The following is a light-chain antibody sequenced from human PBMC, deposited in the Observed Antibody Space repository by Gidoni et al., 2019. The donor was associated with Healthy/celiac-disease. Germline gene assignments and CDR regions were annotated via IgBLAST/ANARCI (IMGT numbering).Light chain of an antibody. Sequence: DIQMTQSPSSLSASVGDRVTITCRASQSISSYLNWYQQKPGKAPKLLIYAASSLQSGVPSRCSGSGSGTDFTLTISRLQPEDFETYYCQQSYSTLYTFGQGTKLEIK. CDR1: QSISSY. CDR3: QQSYSTLYT. J-gene: IGKJ2*01. CDR2: AAS. V-gene: IGKV1-39*01.